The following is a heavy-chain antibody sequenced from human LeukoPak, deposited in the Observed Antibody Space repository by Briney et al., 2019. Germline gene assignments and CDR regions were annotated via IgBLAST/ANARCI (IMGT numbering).Heavy chain of an antibody. J-gene: IGHJ4*02. D-gene: IGHD2-21*02. CDR2: ISGSGGST. CDR3: ARAMVTAIRDGPDY. V-gene: IGHV3-23*01. CDR1: GLTFSSYA. Sequence: KPGGSLRLSCAASGLTFSSYAMSWVRQAPGKGLEWVSAISGSGGSTYYADSVKGRFTISRDNSKNTLYLQMNSLRAEDTAVYYCARAMVTAIRDGPDYWGQGTLVTVSS.